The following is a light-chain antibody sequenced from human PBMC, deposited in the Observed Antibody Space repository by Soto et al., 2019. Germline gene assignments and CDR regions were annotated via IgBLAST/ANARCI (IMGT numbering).Light chain of an antibody. J-gene: IGKJ4*01. Sequence: DIQMTQSPSTLSASVGDRVTITCRASQSISSWLAWYQQKPGKAPKLLIYDASSLESGVPSRFSGSGSGPEFTLTISSLQPDDFATYYCQQYNSYVLTFGGGTKVEIK. CDR3: QQYNSYVLT. CDR2: DAS. CDR1: QSISSW. V-gene: IGKV1-5*01.